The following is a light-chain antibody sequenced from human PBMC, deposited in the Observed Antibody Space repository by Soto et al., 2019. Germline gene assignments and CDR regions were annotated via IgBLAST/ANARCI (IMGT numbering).Light chain of an antibody. CDR1: QSLVYSDGNTY. CDR2: KVS. J-gene: IGKJ1*01. CDR3: MQGTHWPLWT. V-gene: IGKV2-30*01. Sequence: DVVMTQSPLSLPVTLGQPASISCRSSQSLVYSDGNTYLNWFQQGPGQSPRRLIYKVSNRDSGVQDRFSGSGSGTDFTLKISRVEAEDVGVYYCMQGTHWPLWTFGQGTKVEIK.